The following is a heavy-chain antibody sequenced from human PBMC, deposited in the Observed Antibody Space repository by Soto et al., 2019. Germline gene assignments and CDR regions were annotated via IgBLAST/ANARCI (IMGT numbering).Heavy chain of an antibody. CDR3: ARHLKAVAAVMAY. CDR2: IHYSGST. CDR1: GDSISDTIYY. Sequence: PSETLSLTCRASGDSISDTIYYWGWIPQAPGKGREWIGSIHYSGSTQFHPSLKTRVTISVDASKNELSLRLRSVAAADTAVYYCARHLKAVAAVMAYWGQGIPVTVSS. D-gene: IGHD6-19*01. J-gene: IGHJ4*02. V-gene: IGHV4-39*01.